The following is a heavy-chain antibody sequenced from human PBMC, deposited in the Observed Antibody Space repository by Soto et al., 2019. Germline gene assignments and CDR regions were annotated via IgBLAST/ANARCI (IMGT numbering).Heavy chain of an antibody. J-gene: IGHJ5*02. D-gene: IGHD2-2*01. CDR2: IYHPGRT. V-gene: IGHV4-30-2*06. CDR3: ASRLSRRAFDP. Sequence: SETLSLTCTVSGGSISSGDYYWSWIRQSPGKGLEWIGFIYHPGRTYYNPSLKSRVTISVDTSTNQFSLRLTSVTAADSAIYYCASRLSRRAFDPWGQGTLVTVSS. CDR1: GGSISSGDYY.